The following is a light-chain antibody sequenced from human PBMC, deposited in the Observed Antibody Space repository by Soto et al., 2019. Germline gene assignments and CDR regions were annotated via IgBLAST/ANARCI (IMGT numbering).Light chain of an antibody. CDR1: SGDIGSYNR. CDR3: SSYTNINTGAWV. Sequence: QSALTQPASVSGSPGQSITISCTGTSGDIGSYNRVSWYQQHPGKAPKLIIYEVTDRPSGVSNRFSGSKSGNTASLTISGLQAEDEAEYYCSSYTNINTGAWVFGTGPKLTVL. V-gene: IGLV2-14*01. CDR2: EVT. J-gene: IGLJ1*01.